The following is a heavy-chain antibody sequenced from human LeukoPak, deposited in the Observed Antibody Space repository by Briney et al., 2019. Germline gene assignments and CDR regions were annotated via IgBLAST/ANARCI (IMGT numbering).Heavy chain of an antibody. CDR2: INHSGST. V-gene: IGHV4-34*01. Sequence: PSETLSLTCAVYGGSFSGYYWSWICQPPGKGLEWIGEINHSGSTNYNPSLKSRVTISVDTSKNQFSLKLSSVTAADTAVYYCARGAKMYYDYVWGSSQPRLDYWGQGTLVTVSS. D-gene: IGHD3-16*01. CDR3: ARGAKMYYDYVWGSSQPRLDY. J-gene: IGHJ4*02. CDR1: GGSFSGYY.